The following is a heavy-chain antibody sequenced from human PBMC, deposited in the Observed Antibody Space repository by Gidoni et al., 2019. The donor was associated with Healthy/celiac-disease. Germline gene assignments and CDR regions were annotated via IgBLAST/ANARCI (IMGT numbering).Heavy chain of an antibody. CDR1: GFTFSSYW. CDR3: ATESDSSLDEDAFDI. V-gene: IGHV3-74*01. CDR2: IKSDGSST. J-gene: IGHJ3*02. D-gene: IGHD3-22*01. Sequence: EVQLVESGGGLVQPGGSLRLSCAASGFTFSSYWMHWVRQAPGKGLVWVSRIKSDGSSTSYADSVKGRFTISRDNAKNTLYLQMNSLRAEDTAVYYCATESDSSLDEDAFDIWGQGTMVTVSS.